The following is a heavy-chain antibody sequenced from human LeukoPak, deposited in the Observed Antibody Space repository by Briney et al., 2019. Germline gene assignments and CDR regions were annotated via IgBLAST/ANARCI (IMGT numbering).Heavy chain of an antibody. CDR3: VSFYETY. CDR1: GNYW. V-gene: IGHV3-74*01. CDR2: INSDGSWT. D-gene: IGHD2/OR15-2a*01. J-gene: IGHJ4*02. Sequence: GGSLRLSCAASGNYWMHWVRQAPGNGLVWVSHINSDGSWTSYADSVKGRFTISKDNAKNTVYLQMNSLRAEDTAVYYCVSFYETYWGRGTLVTVS.